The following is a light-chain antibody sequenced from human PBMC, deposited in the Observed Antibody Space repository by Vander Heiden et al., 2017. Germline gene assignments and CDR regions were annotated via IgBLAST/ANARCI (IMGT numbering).Light chain of an antibody. CDR3: QSYDSSRSGSV. Sequence: QSVLTQPPSVSAAPGQWVTISCTGSSSNIGAGYDVHWYQQLPGTAPKLLIYGNSNRPSGVPDRFSGSKSGTSASLAITGLQAEDEADYYCQSYDSSRSGSVFGGGTKLTVL. V-gene: IGLV1-40*01. CDR2: GNS. J-gene: IGLJ3*02. CDR1: SSNIGAGYD.